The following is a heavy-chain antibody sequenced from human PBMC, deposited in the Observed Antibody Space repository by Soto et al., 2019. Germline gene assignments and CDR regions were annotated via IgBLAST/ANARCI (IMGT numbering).Heavy chain of an antibody. J-gene: IGHJ4*02. CDR3: ATAGGLGAVPADY. D-gene: IGHD6-19*01. V-gene: IGHV4-30-2*01. CDR2: IYHSGRT. Sequence: QLQLQESGSGLVKPSQTLSLTCAVSGGSISSGGYSWSWIRQPPGKGLEWIGYIYHSGRTYYNPSVKSRLTISVDRSKNQFSLKLSSVTAADTAAYYCATAGGLGAVPADYWGQGTLVTVSS. CDR1: GGSISSGGYS.